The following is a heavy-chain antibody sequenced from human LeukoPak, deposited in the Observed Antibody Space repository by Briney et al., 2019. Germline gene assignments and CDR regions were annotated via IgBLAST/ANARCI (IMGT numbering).Heavy chain of an antibody. CDR2: TYYRSKWYN. D-gene: IGHD5-12*01. V-gene: IGHV6-1*01. Sequence: SQTLSLTCAISGDSVSSNSVAWNWIRQSPSRGLEWLGRTYYRSKWYNDYAVSVKSRITINTDTSKNQFSLQLNSVTPEDTAVYYCAQSIITDAFDIWGQGTMVTVSS. J-gene: IGHJ3*02. CDR1: GDSVSSNSVA. CDR3: AQSIITDAFDI.